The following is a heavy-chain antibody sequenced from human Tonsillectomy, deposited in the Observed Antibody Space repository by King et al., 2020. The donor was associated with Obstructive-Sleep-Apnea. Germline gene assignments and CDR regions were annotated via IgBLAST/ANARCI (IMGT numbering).Heavy chain of an antibody. CDR3: ARVLGAAGPDYYFDY. J-gene: IGHJ4*02. D-gene: IGHD1-26*01. CDR2: INHSGST. V-gene: IGHV4-34*01. Sequence: HVQLQQWGAGLLKPSETLSLTCAVYGGTFSAYYWGWIRQPPGKGLEWIGEINHSGSTNCNPSLKSRVTISVDTSRNQFSLKLHSVTAADTALYYCARVLGAAGPDYYFDYWGQGTLVTVSS. CDR1: GGTFSAYY.